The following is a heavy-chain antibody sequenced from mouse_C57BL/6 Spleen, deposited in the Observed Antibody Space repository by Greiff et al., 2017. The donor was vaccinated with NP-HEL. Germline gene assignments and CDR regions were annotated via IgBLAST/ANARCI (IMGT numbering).Heavy chain of an antibody. V-gene: IGHV1-59*01. CDR1: GYTFTSYW. CDR3: ARVYYGSSYGYFDV. CDR2: IDPSDSYT. J-gene: IGHJ1*03. Sequence: QVQLQQPGAELVRPGTSVKLSCKASGYTFTSYWMHWVKQRPGQGLEWIGVIDPSDSYTNYTQKFKGKATLTVDTSSSTAYMQLSSLTSEDSAVYYCARVYYGSSYGYFDVWGTGTTVTVSS. D-gene: IGHD1-1*01.